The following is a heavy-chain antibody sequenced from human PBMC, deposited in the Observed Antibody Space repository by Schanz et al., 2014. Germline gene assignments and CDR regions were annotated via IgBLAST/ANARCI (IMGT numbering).Heavy chain of an antibody. V-gene: IGHV1-2*02. CDR2: INPNSGAT. Sequence: QVQLVQSGSELKKPGASVKVSCKASGYTFAMYDMNWVRQAPGQGLEWMGWINPNSGATIYAQNFQGRVTMTRDTSISTAYMELSRLRSDDTAVYYCARGLVRYFAYWGQGTLVTVSS. J-gene: IGHJ4*02. CDR3: ARGLVRYFAY. CDR1: GYTFAMYD. D-gene: IGHD2-8*02.